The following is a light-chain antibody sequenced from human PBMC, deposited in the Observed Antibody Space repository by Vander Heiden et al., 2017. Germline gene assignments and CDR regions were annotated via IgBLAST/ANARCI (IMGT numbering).Light chain of an antibody. J-gene: IGLJ2*01. CDR1: NIGSKG. CDR2: DDS. V-gene: IGLV3-21*02. CDR3: QVWDSSTFHLV. Sequence: SYVLTQPPSVSVAPGQTAQILCGGNNIGSKGVHWYQQKPGQAPVLVIYDDSDRPSGIPERFSGSNSRNTATLTISRVAAGDEADYFCQVWDSSTFHLVFGGGTKLTVL.